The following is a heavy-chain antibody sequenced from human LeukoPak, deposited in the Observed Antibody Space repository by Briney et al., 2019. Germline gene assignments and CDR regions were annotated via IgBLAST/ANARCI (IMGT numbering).Heavy chain of an antibody. Sequence: PSEXLSLTCTVSGGSISSYYWSWIRQPPGKGLEWIGYIYYSGSTNYNPSLKSRVTISVDTSKNQFSLKLSSVTAADTAAYYCARARARLYFDYWGQGTLVTVSS. D-gene: IGHD1-26*01. CDR1: GGSISSYY. V-gene: IGHV4-59*01. J-gene: IGHJ4*02. CDR2: IYYSGST. CDR3: ARARARLYFDY.